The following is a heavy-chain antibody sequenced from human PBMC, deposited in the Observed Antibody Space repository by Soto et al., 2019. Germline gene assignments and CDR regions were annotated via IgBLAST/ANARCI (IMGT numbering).Heavy chain of an antibody. D-gene: IGHD2-21*02. J-gene: IGHJ4*02. V-gene: IGHV1-2*02. Sequence: ASVKVSCKASGHTFTGHHMHWVRQAPGQGLEWMGLIDLDIGDTKYAQKFQGRVTPTSDTSITTAYMELCGLRSDDTAVYYCALEPTGTAGFDYWGQGTLVTVSS. CDR2: IDLDIGDT. CDR1: GHTFTGHH. CDR3: ALEPTGTAGFDY.